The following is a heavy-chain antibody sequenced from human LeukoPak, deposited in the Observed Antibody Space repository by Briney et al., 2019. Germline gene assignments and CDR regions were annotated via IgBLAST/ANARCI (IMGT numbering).Heavy chain of an antibody. V-gene: IGHV3-30-3*01. CDR3: ARDVRGLIHLYSFDY. Sequence: PGGSLRLSCAASGFTFSNYAMHWVRQPPGEGLEWVAVISYDGNNQYYADSVKGRFTISRDNSKNTLYLQMNSLRAEDTAVYYCARDVRGLIHLYSFDYWGQGTLVTVSS. D-gene: IGHD3-10*02. CDR2: ISYDGNNQ. J-gene: IGHJ4*02. CDR1: GFTFSNYA.